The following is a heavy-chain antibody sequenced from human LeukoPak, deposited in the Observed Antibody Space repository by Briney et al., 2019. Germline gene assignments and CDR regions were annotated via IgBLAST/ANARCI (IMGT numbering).Heavy chain of an antibody. D-gene: IGHD4-17*01. CDR3: ARGVNGNYGKFDS. Sequence: GGSLRLPCAASGFTLSNYWMHWVRQTPGKGLMWVSRIGPDGRTTTYADSVKGRFTISRDSAKNTLYVQMNSLRAEDTAVYYCARGVNGNYGKFDSWGQGTLVTVSS. CDR2: IGPDGRTT. CDR1: GFTLSNYW. V-gene: IGHV3-74*03. J-gene: IGHJ4*02.